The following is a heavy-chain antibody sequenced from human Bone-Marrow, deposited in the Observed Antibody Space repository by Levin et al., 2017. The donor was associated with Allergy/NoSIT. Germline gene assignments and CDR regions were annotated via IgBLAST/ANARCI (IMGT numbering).Heavy chain of an antibody. J-gene: IGHJ4*02. D-gene: IGHD3-10*01. CDR2: ISSDGSNK. CDR1: EFTFSKFD. CDR3: ANPRVRGAYSFDY. Sequence: GGSLRLSCAASEFTFSKFDIHWVRQAPGKGLEWLSVISSDGSNKFYADSVKGRVTSSRDKSKNTLYLQMNSLRAEDTALYYCANPRVRGAYSFDYWGQGALVTVSS. V-gene: IGHV3-30*18.